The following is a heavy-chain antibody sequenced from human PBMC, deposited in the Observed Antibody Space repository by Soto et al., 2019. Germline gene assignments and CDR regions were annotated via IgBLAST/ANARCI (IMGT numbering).Heavy chain of an antibody. Sequence: VQLQESGPGQVKPSETLSLTCSVSGGYVSSGSFHWSWIRQPPGKGLQFIGSIFYTGTANYSPSLKNRVSISIDTSQSQFFLQLISVAAADTAVYYCARIGGWYDIDFWGQGSLVTVSS. CDR3: ARIGGWYDIDF. CDR1: GGYVSSGSFH. J-gene: IGHJ4*02. V-gene: IGHV4-61*01. CDR2: IFYTGTA. D-gene: IGHD6-19*01.